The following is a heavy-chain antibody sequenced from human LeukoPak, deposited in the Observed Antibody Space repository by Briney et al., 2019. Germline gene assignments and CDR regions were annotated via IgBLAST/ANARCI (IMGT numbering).Heavy chain of an antibody. Sequence: GGSLRLSCAASGFTFSSYAMSWVRQAPGKGLEWVSAISGSGGSTYYADSVKGRFTISRDNSKNTLYLQMNSLRAEDTAVYYCAKELAGGSSSSGEFDYWGQGTLVTVSS. CDR2: ISGSGGST. CDR1: GFTFSSYA. D-gene: IGHD6-6*01. V-gene: IGHV3-23*01. J-gene: IGHJ4*02. CDR3: AKELAGGSSSSGEFDY.